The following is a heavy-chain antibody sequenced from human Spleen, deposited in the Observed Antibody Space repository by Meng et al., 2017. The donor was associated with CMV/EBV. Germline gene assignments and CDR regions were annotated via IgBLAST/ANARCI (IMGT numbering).Heavy chain of an antibody. J-gene: IGHJ6*02. Sequence: ASVKVSCKASGYTFTSYDINWVRQATGQGLEWMGWMNPNSGNTGYAQKFQGRVTITRNTSISTAYMELRSLRSEDTAVYYCARKMSLAATGNYYGMDVWGQGTTVTVSS. CDR3: ARKMSLAATGNYYGMDV. V-gene: IGHV1-8*03. CDR1: GYTFTSYD. D-gene: IGHD6-25*01. CDR2: MNPNSGNT.